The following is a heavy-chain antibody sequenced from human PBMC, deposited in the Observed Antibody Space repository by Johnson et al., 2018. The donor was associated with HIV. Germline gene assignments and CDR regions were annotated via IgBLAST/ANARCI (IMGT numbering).Heavy chain of an antibody. D-gene: IGHD6-19*01. Sequence: VQLVESGGGLVKPGGSLRLSCAASGFTFSDYYMSWIRQAPGKGLVWVSRINSDGSSTSYADSVKGRFTISRDNAKNTLYLQMNSLRAGDTAIYYCVRESLRRIPVPGPGDAAFDIWGQGTMVTVSS. CDR3: VRESLRRIPVPGPGDAAFDI. CDR2: INSDGSST. CDR1: GFTFSDYY. V-gene: IGHV3-74*01. J-gene: IGHJ3*02.